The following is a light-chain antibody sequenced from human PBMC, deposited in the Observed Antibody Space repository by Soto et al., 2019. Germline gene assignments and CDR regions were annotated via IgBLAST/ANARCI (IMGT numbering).Light chain of an antibody. CDR2: TAS. CDR3: QQYNSYST. CDR1: QSISRW. J-gene: IGKJ4*01. V-gene: IGKV1-5*03. Sequence: DIQMTQSPSTLSASVGDRVTITCLASQSISRWLACYQQKPRKAPKFLIYTASNLESGVPSRFSGSGSATEFTLTISSLQPDDFATYYCQQYNSYSTFGGGTKVDI.